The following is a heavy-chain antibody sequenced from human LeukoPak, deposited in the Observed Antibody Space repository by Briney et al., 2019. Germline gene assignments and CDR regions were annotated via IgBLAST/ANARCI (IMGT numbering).Heavy chain of an antibody. D-gene: IGHD3-10*01. V-gene: IGHV1-8*02. CDR3: ARGLRIKSMVRGVKYYFDY. CDR2: MNPNSGNT. J-gene: IGHJ4*02. CDR1: GYTFTNYT. Sequence: ASVKVSCKASGYTFTNYTMNWVRQAPGQGLEWMGWMNPNSGNTGYAQKFQGRVTMTRNTSISTAYMELSSLRSEDTAVYYCARGLRIKSMVRGVKYYFDYWGQGTLVTVSS.